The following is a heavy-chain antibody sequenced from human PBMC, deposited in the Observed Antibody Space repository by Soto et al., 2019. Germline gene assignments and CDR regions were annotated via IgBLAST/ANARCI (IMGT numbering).Heavy chain of an antibody. CDR1: GGSISSGCYS. D-gene: IGHD3-22*01. Sequence: SETLSLTCTVSGGSISSGCYSWSWLRQPPGKGLEWVGYIYYTGSTTYSPSLKSRVTISLDTSKNQFSLKLNSVTAADTAVYYCARLGGYYQAFDQWGQGSLVTVSS. V-gene: IGHV4-61*01. CDR2: IYYTGST. CDR3: ARLGGYYQAFDQ. J-gene: IGHJ4*02.